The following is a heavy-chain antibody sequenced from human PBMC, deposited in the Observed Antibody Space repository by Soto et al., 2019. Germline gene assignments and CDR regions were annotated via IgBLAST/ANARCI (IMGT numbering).Heavy chain of an antibody. Sequence: PSETLSPTCTVSGGSIRSGDYYWSWIHQTPERGLEWCGYVHYSGNTFYNPSLKSRATISLDTSRNQFSLNLSSVTAADSAVYYCAREIMAADNFDYWGQGALVTVS. D-gene: IGHD6-13*01. J-gene: IGHJ4*02. CDR1: GGSIRSGDYY. CDR3: AREIMAADNFDY. CDR2: VHYSGNT. V-gene: IGHV4-30-4*01.